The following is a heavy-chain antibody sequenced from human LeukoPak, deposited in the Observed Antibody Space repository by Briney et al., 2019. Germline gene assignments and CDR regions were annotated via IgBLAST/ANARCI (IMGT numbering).Heavy chain of an antibody. CDR2: FDWDDDK. V-gene: IGHV2-70*11. CDR1: GFSLTTTGMC. Sequence: SGPALVKPTQTLTLTCTFSGFSLTTTGMCVSWIRQPPGKALEWVARFDWDDDKYYSTSLKTRLTISKDPSKNQVVLTMTNMDPVDTATYYCARRRTGDYFDYWGQGTLVTVSS. CDR3: ARRRTGDYFDY. D-gene: IGHD3/OR15-3a*01. J-gene: IGHJ4*02.